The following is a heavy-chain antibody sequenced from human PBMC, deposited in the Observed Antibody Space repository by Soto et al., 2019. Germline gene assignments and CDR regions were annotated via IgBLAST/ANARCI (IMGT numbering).Heavy chain of an antibody. D-gene: IGHD1-26*01. V-gene: IGHV1-18*01. CDR2: ITAYNGNT. CDR1: GYTFTSYG. J-gene: IGHJ5*02. Sequence: QIQLVQSGAEVKKPGASVMVSCKASGYTFTSYGISWVRQAPGQGLDWMGWITAYNGNTNYAQKLQGRVIMTADTSTSTAYRGLRSLRSDDTAVYCCARGGVGSTTTWFDPWGQGTLVTVSS. CDR3: ARGGVGSTTTWFDP.